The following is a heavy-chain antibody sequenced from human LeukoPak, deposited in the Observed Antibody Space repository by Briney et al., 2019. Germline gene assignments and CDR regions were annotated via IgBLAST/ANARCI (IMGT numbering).Heavy chain of an antibody. CDR3: AKPHGGYDFWSGYSRTVNYYGMDV. D-gene: IGHD3-3*01. J-gene: IGHJ6*02. V-gene: IGHV3-48*01. Sequence: PGGSLRLSCAASGFTFSSYSMTWVRQAPGKGLEWVSYISSSSSTIYYADSVKGRFTISRDNAKNSLYLQMNSLRAEDTAVYYCAKPHGGYDFWSGYSRTVNYYGMDVWGQGTTVTVSS. CDR2: ISSSSSTI. CDR1: GFTFSSYS.